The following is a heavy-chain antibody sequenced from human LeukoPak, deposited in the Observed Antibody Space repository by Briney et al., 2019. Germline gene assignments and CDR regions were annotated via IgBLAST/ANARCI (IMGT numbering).Heavy chain of an antibody. CDR1: GFTFSSYG. V-gene: IGHV3-30*02. CDR2: IRYDGSNK. Sequence: TGGSLRLSCAASGFTFSSYGMHWVRQAPGKGLEWMAFIRYDGSNKYYADSVKGRFTISRDNSKNTLYLQMNSLRAEDTAVYYCAKDITMIVVVNDAFDIWGQGTMVTVSS. CDR3: AKDITMIVVVNDAFDI. D-gene: IGHD3-22*01. J-gene: IGHJ3*02.